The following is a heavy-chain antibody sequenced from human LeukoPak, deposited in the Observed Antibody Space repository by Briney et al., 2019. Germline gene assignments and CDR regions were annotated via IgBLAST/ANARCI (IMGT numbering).Heavy chain of an antibody. D-gene: IGHD4-17*01. Sequence: SETLSLTCTVSGGSISSYYWSWIRQPPGKGLEWIGYIYYSGSTNYNPSLKSRVAISVDTSKNQFSLKLSSVTAADTAVYYCAREHYGGNLGPSAAFDIWGQGTMVTISS. CDR2: IYYSGST. J-gene: IGHJ3*02. CDR3: AREHYGGNLGPSAAFDI. CDR1: GGSISSYY. V-gene: IGHV4-59*01.